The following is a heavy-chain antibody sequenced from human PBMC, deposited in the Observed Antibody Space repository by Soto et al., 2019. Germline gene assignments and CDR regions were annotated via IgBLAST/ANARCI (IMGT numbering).Heavy chain of an antibody. D-gene: IGHD2-15*01. CDR3: ARGGRNVVVVAATPRFGY. CDR1: GYTFTSYD. V-gene: IGHV1-8*01. CDR2: MNPNSGNT. Sequence: QVQLVQSGAEVKKPGASVKVSCKASGYTFTSYDINWVRQATGQGLEWMGWMNPNSGNTGYAQKFQGRVTMTRHTSISTAYMELSSLRSEDTAVYYCARGGRNVVVVAATPRFGYWGQGTLVTVSS. J-gene: IGHJ4*02.